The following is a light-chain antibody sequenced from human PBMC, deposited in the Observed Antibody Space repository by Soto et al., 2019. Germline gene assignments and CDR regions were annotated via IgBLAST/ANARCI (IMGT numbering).Light chain of an antibody. CDR2: DAS. CDR1: QSVSSN. J-gene: IGKJ1*01. V-gene: IGKV3-20*01. Sequence: IVMPQSPATLSVSPGERATLSCRASQSVSSNSAWYQQKPGQAPRLLIYDASSRATGIPDRFSGSGSGTDFTLTISRLEPEDFAVYFCQHCGISPHTFGQGTKVDIK. CDR3: QHCGISPHT.